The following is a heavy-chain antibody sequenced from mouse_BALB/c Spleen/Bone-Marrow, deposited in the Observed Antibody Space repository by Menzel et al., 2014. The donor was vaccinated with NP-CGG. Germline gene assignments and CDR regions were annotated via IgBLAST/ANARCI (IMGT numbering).Heavy chain of an antibody. CDR3: ARHDNDGYYLAY. CDR2: IWSGGST. D-gene: IGHD2-3*01. CDR1: GFSLTSYG. J-gene: IGHJ3*01. Sequence: QVQLKESGPGLVAPSQSLSITCTISGFSLTSYGVHWVRQPPGKGLEWLVVIWSGGSTTYNSALKSRLSISKDNSKSQVFLKMNSLQTDDTAMYYCARHDNDGYYLAYWGQGTLVTVSA. V-gene: IGHV2-6-1*01.